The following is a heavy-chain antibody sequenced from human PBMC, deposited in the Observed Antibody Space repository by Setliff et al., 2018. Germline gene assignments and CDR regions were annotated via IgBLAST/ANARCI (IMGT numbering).Heavy chain of an antibody. V-gene: IGHV4-61*02. CDR2: IYTGGST. CDR3: ARLYIVVVVAATPAWFDP. CDR1: GDSINSGTYY. Sequence: PSETLSLTCSVSGDSINSGTYYWSWFRQSAGKGLEWIGRIYTGGSTNSNPSLKSRVTISLDTSKNHFSLTLTSVPAADTAVYYCARLYIVVVVAATPAWFDPWGQGTLVTVSS. D-gene: IGHD2-15*01. J-gene: IGHJ5*02.